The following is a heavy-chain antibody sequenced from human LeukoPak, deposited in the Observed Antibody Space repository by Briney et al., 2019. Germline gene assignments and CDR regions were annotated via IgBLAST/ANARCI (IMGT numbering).Heavy chain of an antibody. D-gene: IGHD6-13*01. CDR1: GCTFTSSA. Sequence: SVKVSCKASGCTFTSSAVRWVRQARGQRLEWIGWIVVGSGNTNYAQKFQERVTITRDMSTSTAYMELSSLRSEDTAVYYCAADQQLEVYYGMDVWGKGTTVTVSS. V-gene: IGHV1-58*01. CDR2: IVVGSGNT. J-gene: IGHJ6*04. CDR3: AADQQLEVYYGMDV.